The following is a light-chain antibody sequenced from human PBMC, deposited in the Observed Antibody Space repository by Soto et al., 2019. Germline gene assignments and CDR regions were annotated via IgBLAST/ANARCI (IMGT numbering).Light chain of an antibody. J-gene: IGKJ5*01. Sequence: DIQMTQSPSSLSASVGDRVTITCQASQDIRNYLNLYQQKPGKAPKLPIYDASNLETGVPSRFSGSGSGTDFTFTISSLQPDYIATYYCQEYYNLPITFGQGTRLEIK. V-gene: IGKV1-33*01. CDR3: QEYYNLPIT. CDR2: DAS. CDR1: QDIRNY.